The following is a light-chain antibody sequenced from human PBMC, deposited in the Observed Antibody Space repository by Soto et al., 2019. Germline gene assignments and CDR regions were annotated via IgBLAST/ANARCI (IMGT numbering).Light chain of an antibody. CDR1: QSVSSSY. Sequence: EIVLTQSPGTLSLSPGERATLSCRASQSVSSSYLAWYQQKPGQAPRLLIYGASSRATGIPDRFSGSGSGTDFTLTISRLEPEDLAVYYCQQYGSSPPFTFGPGPKVDIK. J-gene: IGKJ3*01. V-gene: IGKV3-20*01. CDR2: GAS. CDR3: QQYGSSPPFT.